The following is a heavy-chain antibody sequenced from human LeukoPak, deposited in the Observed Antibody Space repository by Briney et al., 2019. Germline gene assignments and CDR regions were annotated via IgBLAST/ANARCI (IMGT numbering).Heavy chain of an antibody. J-gene: IGHJ4*02. CDR2: IKQDGSVK. D-gene: IGHD6-25*01. CDR3: ARIGYSSGCCDY. Sequence: GGSLRLSCAVSGFTFSNYWMTWVRQAPGKGLEWVANIKQDGSVKYYVDSVKGRFTISRDNAKNSVYLQMDSLRAEDTAVYYCARIGYSSGCCDYWGQGTLVTVPS. V-gene: IGHV3-7*01. CDR1: GFTFSNYW.